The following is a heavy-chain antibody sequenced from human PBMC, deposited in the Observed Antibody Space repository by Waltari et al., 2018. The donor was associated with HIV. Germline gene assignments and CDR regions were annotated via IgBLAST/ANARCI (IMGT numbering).Heavy chain of an antibody. J-gene: IGHJ4*02. CDR3: ARQRQSRRDPFDY. Sequence: QLQLQESGPGLVKPSETLSLTCTVSGGSISSGLYYWGWISLPPGEGLELIGSIFYAGNTYDNPSHRDRATMSVETSKIRFALQLGSVTAADTAVYYCARQRQSRRDPFDYWGQGTLVTVSA. V-gene: IGHV4-39*01. CDR2: IFYAGNT. CDR1: GGSISSGLYY.